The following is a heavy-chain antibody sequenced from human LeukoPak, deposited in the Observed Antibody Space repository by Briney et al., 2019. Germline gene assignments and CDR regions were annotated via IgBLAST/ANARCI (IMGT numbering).Heavy chain of an antibody. CDR2: INHSGST. CDR1: GGSFSGYY. V-gene: IGHV4-34*01. CDR3: ARGGKYHRIPPRFDY. Sequence: SETLSLTCAVYGGSFSGYYWSWIRKPPGKGLEWIGEINHSGSTNYNPSLKSRVTISVDTSKNQFSLKLSSVTAADTAVYYCARGGKYHRIPPRFDYWGQGTLVTVSS. J-gene: IGHJ4*02. D-gene: IGHD2-21*01.